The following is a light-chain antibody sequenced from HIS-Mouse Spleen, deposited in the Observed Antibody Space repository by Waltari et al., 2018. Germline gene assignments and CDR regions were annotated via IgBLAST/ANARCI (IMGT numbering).Light chain of an antibody. CDR3: QSYDSSLSGSWV. J-gene: IGLJ3*02. V-gene: IGLV1-40*01. Sequence: QSVLTQPPSVSGAPGQRVTISCTGSSPNLGAGYDVHRYQQLPGTAPKLLIYGNSNRPSGVPDRFSGSKSGTSASLAITGLQAEDEADYYCQSYDSSLSGSWVFGGGTKLTVL. CDR1: SPNLGAGYD. CDR2: GNS.